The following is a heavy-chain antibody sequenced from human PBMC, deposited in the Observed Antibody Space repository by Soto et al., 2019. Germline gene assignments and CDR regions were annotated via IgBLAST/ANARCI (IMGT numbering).Heavy chain of an antibody. J-gene: IGHJ6*03. Sequence: GASVKVSCKASGGTFSSYTISWVRQAPGQGLEWMGRIIPILGIANYAQKFQGRVTITADKSTSTAYMELSSLRSEDTAVYYCAQSPNVLRFLEWGGYYYYMDVWGKGTTVTVSS. CDR1: GGTFSSYT. CDR3: AQSPNVLRFLEWGGYYYYMDV. CDR2: IIPILGIA. D-gene: IGHD3-3*01. V-gene: IGHV1-69*02.